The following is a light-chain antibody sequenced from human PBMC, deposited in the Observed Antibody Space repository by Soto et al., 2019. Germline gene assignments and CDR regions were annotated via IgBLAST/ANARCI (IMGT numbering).Light chain of an antibody. CDR3: SSYVVSYSWV. Sequence: QSALTQPASVSGSPGQSITISCTGTSSDVGGYNYVSWYQQHPGKAPKLMIYEVSNRPSGVSNRFSGSKSGNTASLTISGLQAEDEADYYCSSYVVSYSWVFGGGTKLTVL. J-gene: IGLJ3*02. CDR2: EVS. CDR1: SSDVGGYNY. V-gene: IGLV2-14*01.